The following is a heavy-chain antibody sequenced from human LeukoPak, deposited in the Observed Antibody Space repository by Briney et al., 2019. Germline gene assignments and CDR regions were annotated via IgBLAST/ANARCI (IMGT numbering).Heavy chain of an antibody. CDR2: IIPILGIA. CDR1: GYTFTSYA. J-gene: IGHJ4*02. V-gene: IGHV1-69*04. D-gene: IGHD5-24*01. CDR3: ASLEMATISY. Sequence: GASVKVSCKASGYTFTSYAISWVRQAPGQGLEWMGRIIPILGIANYAQKFQGRVTITADKSTSTAYMELSSLRSEDTAVYYCASLEMATISYWGQGTLVTVSS.